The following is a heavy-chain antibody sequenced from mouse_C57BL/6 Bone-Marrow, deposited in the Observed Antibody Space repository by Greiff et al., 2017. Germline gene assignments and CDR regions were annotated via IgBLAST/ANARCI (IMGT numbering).Heavy chain of an antibody. CDR1: GFTFSSYG. V-gene: IGHV5-6*02. CDR2: ISSGGSYT. CDR3: ARPDICYNGSSPYWYFDV. J-gene: IGHJ1*03. D-gene: IGHD1-1*01. Sequence: EVMLVESGGDLVKPGGSLKFSCAASGFTFSSYGMPWVRQTPDKRLEWVATISSGGSYTYYPASVKGRFTITRDNAKNTLYLQMSSLKSEDTAMSCCARPDICYNGSSPYWYFDVWDTETTVTVSS.